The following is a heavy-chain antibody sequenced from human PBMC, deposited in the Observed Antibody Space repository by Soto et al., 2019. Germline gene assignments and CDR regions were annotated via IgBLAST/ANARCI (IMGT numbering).Heavy chain of an antibody. V-gene: IGHV4-30-4*01. CDR3: ASSSLYGMDV. J-gene: IGHJ6*02. CDR2: IYYSGNT. Sequence: PSETLSLTCSVSGGSISSGYYYWSWIRQPPGKGLEWIWNIYYSGNTYYTPSLKSRLIMSIDPSKNQFSLKVVSVTAADTAVYYCASSSLYGMDVCGQGTTVTVSS. CDR1: GGSISSGYYY.